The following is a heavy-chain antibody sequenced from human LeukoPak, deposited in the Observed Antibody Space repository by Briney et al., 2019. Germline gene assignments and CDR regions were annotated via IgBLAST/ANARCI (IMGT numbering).Heavy chain of an antibody. D-gene: IGHD3-10*01. CDR3: ARGVYGSGSYYND. CDR2: INAGNGNT. J-gene: IGHJ4*02. Sequence: ASVKVSCKASGYTFTSYGTSWVRQAPGQGLEWMGWINAGNGNTKYSQKFQGRVTITRDTSASTAYMELSSLRSEDTAVYYCARGVYGSGSYYNDWGQGTLVTVSS. V-gene: IGHV1-3*01. CDR1: GYTFTSYG.